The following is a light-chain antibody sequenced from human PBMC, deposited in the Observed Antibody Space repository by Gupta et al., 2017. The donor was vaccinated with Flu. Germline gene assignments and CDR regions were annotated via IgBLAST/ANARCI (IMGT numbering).Light chain of an antibody. Sequence: YITQSPSLLSASVEHRVTITCRTRQSSSSYLNWYQQKPGKAPKLLIYVASSWQSGVPERFSGSGSGTDFTLTISRLEPEDFATYYCQQSDSKRTFGQGTKVEIK. CDR2: VAS. V-gene: IGKV1-39*01. CDR3: QQSDSKRT. J-gene: IGKJ1*01. CDR1: QSSSSY.